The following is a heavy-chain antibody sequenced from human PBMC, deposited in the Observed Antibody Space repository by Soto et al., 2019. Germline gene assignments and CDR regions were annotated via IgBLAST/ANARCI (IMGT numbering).Heavy chain of an antibody. J-gene: IGHJ4*01. CDR3: AREVSLGSTVDLGY. Sequence: GGSLRLSCAASGFTFSLFALSWVRQSAGKGLEWVSTISGSGGSTYYADAVKGRFTISRDNSMGTLYLQMKSLRVEDTAIYCCAREVSLGSTVDLGYWGHGALVTVSS. V-gene: IGHV3-23*01. CDR2: ISGSGGST. D-gene: IGHD7-27*01. CDR1: GFTFSLFA.